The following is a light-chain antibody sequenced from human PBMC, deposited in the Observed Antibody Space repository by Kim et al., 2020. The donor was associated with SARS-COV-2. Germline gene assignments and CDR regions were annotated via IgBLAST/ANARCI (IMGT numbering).Light chain of an antibody. Sequence: SYELTQPPSVSVSPGQTASITCSGDKLGDKYACWYQQKPGQSPVLVIYQDSNRPSGIPERFSGSNSGNTATLTISRTQARDEADYYCQAWDSSMVFGGG. J-gene: IGLJ2*01. CDR2: QDS. CDR1: KLGDKY. V-gene: IGLV3-1*01. CDR3: QAWDSSMV.